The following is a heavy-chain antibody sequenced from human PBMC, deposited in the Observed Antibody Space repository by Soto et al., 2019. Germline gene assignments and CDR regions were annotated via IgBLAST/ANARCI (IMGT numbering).Heavy chain of an antibody. CDR3: ARHVHHCGGDCYPYYFDY. V-gene: IGHV4-34*01. CDR1: GGSFSGYY. Sequence: SETLSLTCAVYGGSFSGYYWSWIRQPPGKGLEWIGEVNHSGSTNYNPSLKSRVTISVDTSKNQFSLKLSSVTAADTAVYYCARHVHHCGGDCYPYYFDYWGQGTLVTVSS. CDR2: VNHSGST. D-gene: IGHD2-21*02. J-gene: IGHJ4*02.